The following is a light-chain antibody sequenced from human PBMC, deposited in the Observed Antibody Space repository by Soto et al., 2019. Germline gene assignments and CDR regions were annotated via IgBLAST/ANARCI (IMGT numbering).Light chain of an antibody. CDR1: QSVSSSY. Sequence: PGERGTLSCRASQSVSSSYLTWYQQKPGQAPRLLIYGASRRATGIPDRFSGSGSGTDFTLTISSLEPEDFAVYYCQQRSNWITFGQGTRLEIK. CDR2: GAS. V-gene: IGKV3D-20*02. J-gene: IGKJ5*01. CDR3: QQRSNWIT.